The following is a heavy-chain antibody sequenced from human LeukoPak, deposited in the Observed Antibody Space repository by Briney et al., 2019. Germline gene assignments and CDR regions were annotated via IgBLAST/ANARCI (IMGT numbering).Heavy chain of an antibody. CDR3: ARANSNYGFYYYYGMDV. D-gene: IGHD4-11*01. CDR2: IYSSGST. CDR1: GFTVSSNY. Sequence: PGGSLRLSCAASGFTVSSNYMSWIRQPPGKGLEWIAYIYSSGSTNYNPSLKSRVTISVDTSKNQFSLKLSSVTAADTAVYYCARANSNYGFYYYYGMDVWGQGTTVTVSS. J-gene: IGHJ6*02. V-gene: IGHV4-59*02.